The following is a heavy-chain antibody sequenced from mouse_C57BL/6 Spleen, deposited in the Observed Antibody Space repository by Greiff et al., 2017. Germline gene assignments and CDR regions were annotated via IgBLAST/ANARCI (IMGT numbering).Heavy chain of an antibody. CDR3: TSYYDYEDY. Sequence: VQLQESGAELVRPGASVTLSCKASGYTFTDYEMHWVKQTPVHGLEWIGAIDPETGGTAYNQKFKGKAILTADKSSSTAYMELRSLTSEDSAVYYCTSYYDYEDYWGQGTTLTVSS. CDR1: GYTFTDYE. CDR2: IDPETGGT. D-gene: IGHD2-4*01. V-gene: IGHV1-15*01. J-gene: IGHJ2*01.